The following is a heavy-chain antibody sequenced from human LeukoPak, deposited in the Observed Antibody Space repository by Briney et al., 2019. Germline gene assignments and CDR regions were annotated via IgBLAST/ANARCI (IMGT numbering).Heavy chain of an antibody. CDR2: ISSNGGST. J-gene: IGHJ6*03. V-gene: IGHV3-64*01. Sequence: GGSLRLSCAASGFTFSSYAMHWVRQAPGKGLEYVSAISSNGGSTYYANSVKGRFTISRDNSKNTLYLQMGSLRAEDMAVYYCARVRSQCSSSWYNYYYYMDVWGKGTTVTVSS. CDR3: ARVRSQCSSSWYNYYYYMDV. D-gene: IGHD6-13*01. CDR1: GFTFSSYA.